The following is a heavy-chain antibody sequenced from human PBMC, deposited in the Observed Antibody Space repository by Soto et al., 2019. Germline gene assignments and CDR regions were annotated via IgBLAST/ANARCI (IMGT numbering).Heavy chain of an antibody. J-gene: IGHJ4*02. CDR1: GYTFTGHY. CDR2: IGPETGAT. CDR3: GRGRSGQIVVFY. D-gene: IGHD1-26*01. Sequence: KVSCKASGYTFTGHYIHWVRQAPEQGPEWMGEIGPETGATRYAQKFQGRVTMTRDMSITTVYMELNNLSPDDTAVYYCGRGRSGQIVVFYWGQGTPVTVSS. V-gene: IGHV1-2*02.